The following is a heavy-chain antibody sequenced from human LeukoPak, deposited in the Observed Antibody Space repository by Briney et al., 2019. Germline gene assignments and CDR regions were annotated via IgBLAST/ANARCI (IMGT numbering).Heavy chain of an antibody. CDR3: ARVGAVVVPSWAKPSFVGDYYMDV. V-gene: IGHV1-18*01. CDR1: GYTFTSYG. Sequence: GASVKVSCKASGYTFTSYGISWVRQAPGQGLEWMGWISAYNGNTNYAQKLQGRVTTTTDTSTSTAYMELRNLRSDDTAVYYCARVGAVVVPSWAKPSFVGDYYMDVWGKGTTVTVSS. CDR2: ISAYNGNT. D-gene: IGHD2-2*01. J-gene: IGHJ6*03.